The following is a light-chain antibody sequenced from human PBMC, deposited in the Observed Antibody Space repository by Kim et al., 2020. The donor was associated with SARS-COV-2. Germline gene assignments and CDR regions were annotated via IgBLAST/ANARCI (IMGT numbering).Light chain of an antibody. CDR1: QSVSSN. CDR3: QQYDDWPPWT. CDR2: GAS. J-gene: IGKJ1*01. Sequence: SPGETATLSCRASQSVSSNVAWYQQKPGRAPRLLIYGASTRATGIPARFSGSGSGTDFTLTISSLQSEDLAVYHCQQYDDWPPWTFGQGTKVDIK. V-gene: IGKV3-15*01.